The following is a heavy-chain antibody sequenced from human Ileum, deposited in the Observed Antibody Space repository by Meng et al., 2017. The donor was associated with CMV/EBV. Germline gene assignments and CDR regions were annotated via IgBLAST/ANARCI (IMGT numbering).Heavy chain of an antibody. CDR3: ARDRNWGSWFDP. V-gene: IGHV4-39*07. Sequence: QVQVEEAGRGLVKPSGTLSLICGVSGGLIRRSSEYWGWIRQSPGKGLEWIGSIYYRGSTYYNPSLKSRVTISVDTSNNQFSLNLESVTAADTATYYCARDRNWGSWFDPWGQGTLVTVSS. J-gene: IGHJ5*02. D-gene: IGHD7-27*01. CDR2: IYYRGST. CDR1: GGLIRRSSEY.